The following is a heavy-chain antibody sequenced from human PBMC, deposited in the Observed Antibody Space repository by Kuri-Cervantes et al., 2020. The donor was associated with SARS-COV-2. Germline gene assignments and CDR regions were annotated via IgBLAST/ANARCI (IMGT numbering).Heavy chain of an antibody. V-gene: IGHV3-13*05. Sequence: GGSLRLSCAASGFTFSSYDIHWVRQATGKGLEWVSGIGVVGDPYYPGSVKGRFTISRENAKNSLYLQMNSLRAEDTAVYYCARGVYCSSTSCYKGYFQHWGQGTLVTVSS. D-gene: IGHD2-2*02. CDR3: ARGVYCSSTSCYKGYFQH. CDR1: GFTFSSYD. CDR2: IGVVGDP. J-gene: IGHJ1*01.